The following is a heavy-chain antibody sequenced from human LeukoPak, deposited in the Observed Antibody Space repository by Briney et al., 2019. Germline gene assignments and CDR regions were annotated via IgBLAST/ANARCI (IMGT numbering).Heavy chain of an antibody. D-gene: IGHD6-13*01. Sequence: SETLSLTCTVSGGSISSYYWSWIRQPAGKGLEWIGRIYTSGSTNYNPSLKSRVTISVDTSKNQFSLKLSSVTAADTAVYYCARHSSSWYSNWFDPWGQGTLVTVSS. V-gene: IGHV4-4*07. CDR1: GGSISSYY. CDR2: IYTSGST. CDR3: ARHSSSWYSNWFDP. J-gene: IGHJ5*02.